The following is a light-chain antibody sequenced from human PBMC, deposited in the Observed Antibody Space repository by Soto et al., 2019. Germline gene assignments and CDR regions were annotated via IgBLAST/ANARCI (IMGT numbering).Light chain of an antibody. Sequence: EIVLTQSPATLSLSPGERATLSCRASQSVSSYLAWYQQKPGQAPRLVIYDASTRATGIPARFSGSGSGTDFTLTISSLEPEDFAVYYCQQRSNWPPVLTFGGGTKVEI. V-gene: IGKV3-11*01. CDR1: QSVSSY. J-gene: IGKJ4*01. CDR3: QQRSNWPPVLT. CDR2: DAS.